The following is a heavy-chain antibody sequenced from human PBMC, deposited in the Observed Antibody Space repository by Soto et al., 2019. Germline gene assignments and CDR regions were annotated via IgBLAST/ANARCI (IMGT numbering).Heavy chain of an antibody. V-gene: IGHV3-21*01. CDR2: ISSSSSYI. D-gene: IGHD2-15*01. CDR1: GFTFSSYS. Sequence: KPGGSLRLSCAASGFTFSSYSMNWVRQAPGKGLEWVSSISSSSSYIYYADSVKGRFTISRDNAKNSLYLQMNSLRAEDTAVYYCARDQDVVVVAAPDAFDIWGQGTMVTVSS. J-gene: IGHJ3*02. CDR3: ARDQDVVVVAAPDAFDI.